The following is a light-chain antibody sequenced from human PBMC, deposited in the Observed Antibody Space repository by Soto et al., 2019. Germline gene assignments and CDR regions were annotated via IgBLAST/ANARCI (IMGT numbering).Light chain of an antibody. V-gene: IGLV1-44*01. Sequence: QSVLTQPPSASGTPGQRVTISCSGSSSNIGSSSVNWYQQLPGTAPKLLIYNNNQWPSGVPGRLSGSKSGTSASLAISGLQSEDDADYYCAAWDVSLNGLYVFGAGTQLTVL. CDR2: NNN. CDR3: AAWDVSLNGLYV. CDR1: SSNIGSSS. J-gene: IGLJ7*01.